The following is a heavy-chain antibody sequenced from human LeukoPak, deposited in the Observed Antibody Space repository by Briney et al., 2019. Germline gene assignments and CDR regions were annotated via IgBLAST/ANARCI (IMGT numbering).Heavy chain of an antibody. CDR2: VSAYNGNT. J-gene: IGHJ6*03. Sequence: GASVKLSCKASGYTFRQYSISWVRQAPGQGLEWMGWVSAYNGNTNYAQKLQGRVTMTTDTSTSTAYMELRSLRSDDTAVYYCARVYTAMVLHYYYMDVWGKGTTVTVSS. CDR3: ARVYTAMVLHYYYMDV. CDR1: GYTFRQYS. V-gene: IGHV1-18*01. D-gene: IGHD5-18*01.